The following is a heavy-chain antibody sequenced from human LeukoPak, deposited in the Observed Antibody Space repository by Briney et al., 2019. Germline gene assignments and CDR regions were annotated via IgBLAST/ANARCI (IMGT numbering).Heavy chain of an antibody. D-gene: IGHD4-17*01. V-gene: IGHV3-72*01. CDR3: TRVRHGDYFDP. J-gene: IGHJ4*02. CDR2: IRNKPHSYTT. CDR1: GFTFSDAY. Sequence: PGGSLRLSCAASGFTFSDAYMDWVSQPPGKGLQWVGRIRNKPHSYTTDYAASVKGRFTISRDDSKNSLFLQMNSLKPEDTAVYYCTRVRHGDYFDPWGLGTLVTVSS.